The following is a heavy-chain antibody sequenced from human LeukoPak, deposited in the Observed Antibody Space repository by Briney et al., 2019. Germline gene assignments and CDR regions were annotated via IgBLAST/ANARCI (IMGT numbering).Heavy chain of an antibody. Sequence: SETLSLTCTVSGGSISSGGYYWSWIRQPPGKGLEWIGYIYHSGSTYYNPSLRSRVTISVDRSKNQFSLKLSSVTAADTAVYYCARGVRGDFWSGYYYWGQGTLVTVSS. J-gene: IGHJ4*02. CDR1: GGSISSGGYY. V-gene: IGHV4-30-2*01. CDR2: IYHSGST. CDR3: ARGVRGDFWSGYYY. D-gene: IGHD3-3*01.